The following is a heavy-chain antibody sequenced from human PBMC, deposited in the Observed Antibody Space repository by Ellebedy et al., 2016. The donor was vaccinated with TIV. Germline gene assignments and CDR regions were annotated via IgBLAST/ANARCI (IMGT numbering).Heavy chain of an antibody. CDR3: ARRHLDSYYYYMDV. Sequence: GSLRLXXTVSGGSVSSGAYQWNWIRQPPGKGLEWIGSVFYSGSTYYNPSLKSRVTMSVDTSKNQFSLQLTSVTAADTAVYYCARRHLDSYYYYMDVWGKGTTVTVSS. CDR2: VFYSGST. J-gene: IGHJ6*03. V-gene: IGHV4-39*01. CDR1: GGSVSSGAYQ.